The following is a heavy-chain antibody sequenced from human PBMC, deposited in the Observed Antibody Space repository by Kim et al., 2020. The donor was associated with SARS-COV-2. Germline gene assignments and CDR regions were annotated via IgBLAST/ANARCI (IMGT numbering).Heavy chain of an antibody. CDR2: INPNSGAT. CDR3: ARDMVSTIGDLDS. J-gene: IGHJ4*02. D-gene: IGHD2-21*02. V-gene: IGHV1-2*02. CDR1: GYIFTGYY. Sequence: ASVKVSCKTSGYIFTGYYLHWVRQAPGQGLEWMAWINPNSGATNCAQKFQGRVTLARDTSISTVYMEISGLTFDDTALYYCARDMVSTIGDLDSWGQGTLVTVSS.